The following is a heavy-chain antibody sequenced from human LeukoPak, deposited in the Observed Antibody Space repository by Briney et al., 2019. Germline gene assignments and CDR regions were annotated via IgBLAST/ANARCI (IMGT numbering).Heavy chain of an antibody. J-gene: IGHJ4*02. CDR2: IYYSGST. D-gene: IGHD2-15*01. Sequence: PSETLSLTCTVSGGSISSYYWSWIRQAPGKGLEWIGYIYYSGSTNYNPSLKSRVTISVDTSKNQFSLKLSSVTATDTAVYYCARRHGEVAATLYHYWGQGTLVTVSS. V-gene: IGHV4-59*01. CDR1: GGSISSYY. CDR3: ARRHGEVAATLYHY.